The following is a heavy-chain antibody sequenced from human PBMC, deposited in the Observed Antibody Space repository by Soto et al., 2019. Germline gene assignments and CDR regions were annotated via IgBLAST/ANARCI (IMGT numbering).Heavy chain of an antibody. CDR3: ARAKVRAAGGTVWFDP. CDR2: IGTAGQT. V-gene: IGHV3-13*01. J-gene: IGHJ5*02. Sequence: GGSLRLSCAASGFTFSSYDMHWVRQATRKGLEWASGIGTAGQTFYPDSVKGRLTISRENAKNSLYLQMNSLRAGDTAVYYCARAKVRAAGGTVWFDPWGQGTLVTVSS. CDR1: GFTFSSYD. D-gene: IGHD3-10*01.